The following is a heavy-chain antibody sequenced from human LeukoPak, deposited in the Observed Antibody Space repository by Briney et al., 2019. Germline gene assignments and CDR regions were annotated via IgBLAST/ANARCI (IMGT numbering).Heavy chain of an antibody. Sequence: SVKASCKASGGTFSSYGISWVRQAPGQGLEWMGRIIPIFGTANYAQKFQGRVTITADKFTSTAYMEVSSLRYEDTAVYYCARTNYYDSSGHQGPGTYYYGMDVWGQGTTVTVSS. CDR1: GGTFSSYG. V-gene: IGHV1-69*06. D-gene: IGHD3-22*01. J-gene: IGHJ6*02. CDR3: ARTNYYDSSGHQGPGTYYYGMDV. CDR2: IIPIFGTA.